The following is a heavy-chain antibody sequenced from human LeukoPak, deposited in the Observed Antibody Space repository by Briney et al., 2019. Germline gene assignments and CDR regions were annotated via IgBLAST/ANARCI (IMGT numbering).Heavy chain of an antibody. D-gene: IGHD3-3*01. V-gene: IGHV1-8*02. Sequence: ASVKVSCKASGGTFSSYAISWVRQATGQGLEWMGWMNPNSGNTGYAQKFQGRVTMTRNTSISTAYMELSSLRSEDTAVYYCARESRTYYDFWSGPAVFDYWGQGTLVTVSS. J-gene: IGHJ4*02. CDR2: MNPNSGNT. CDR3: ARESRTYYDFWSGPAVFDY. CDR1: GGTFSSYA.